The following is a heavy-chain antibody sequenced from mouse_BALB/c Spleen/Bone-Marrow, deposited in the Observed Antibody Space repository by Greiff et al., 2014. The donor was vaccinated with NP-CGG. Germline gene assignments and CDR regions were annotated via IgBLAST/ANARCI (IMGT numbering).Heavy chain of an antibody. V-gene: IGHV3-1*02. J-gene: IGHJ4*01. CDR3: ARQNDGCLYYVMEY. CDR2: IHYSGTT. Sequence: TLSLTCTVTGYSITSGYSWHWIRQFPGNKLEWMGYIHYSGTTNYNPSLKSRISITRDTSKNQIFLQLNAVNSDDTATYYSARQNDGCLYYVMEYWGQGTSVTVSA. D-gene: IGHD2-3*01. CDR1: GYSITSGYS.